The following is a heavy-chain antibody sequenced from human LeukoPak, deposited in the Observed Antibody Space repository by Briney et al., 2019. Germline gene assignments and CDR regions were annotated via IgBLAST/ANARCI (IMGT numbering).Heavy chain of an antibody. D-gene: IGHD6-6*01. Sequence: GGSLRLSCAASGFTFSSYAMSWVRQAPGKGLEWVSGISGSGGSTYYADSVKGRFTISRDNSQNTLYLQMNSLRAEDTAVYYCAKTSDASSLQRRHAFDYWGQGTLVTVSS. J-gene: IGHJ4*02. CDR2: ISGSGGST. V-gene: IGHV3-23*01. CDR3: AKTSDASSLQRRHAFDY. CDR1: GFTFSSYA.